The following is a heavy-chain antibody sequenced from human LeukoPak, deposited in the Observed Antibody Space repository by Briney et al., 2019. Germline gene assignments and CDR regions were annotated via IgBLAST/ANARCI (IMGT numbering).Heavy chain of an antibody. CDR3: ARVVDTAMVDY. CDR2: IYYSGST. D-gene: IGHD5-18*01. CDR1: GGSISSSSYY. J-gene: IGHJ4*02. V-gene: IGHV4-39*07. Sequence: SETLSLTCTVSGGSISSSSYYWGWIRQPPGKGLEWIGSIYYSGSTYYNPSLKSRVTISVDTSKNQFSLKLSSVTAADTAVYYCARVVDTAMVDYWGQGTLVTVSS.